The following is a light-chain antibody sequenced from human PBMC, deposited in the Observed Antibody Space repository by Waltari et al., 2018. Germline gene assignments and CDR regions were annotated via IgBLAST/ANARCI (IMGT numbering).Light chain of an antibody. Sequence: EIVLTQSPDFQSGTQKEKVTITCRASQSIGSNLHWFQQKPDQSPKLLIKYASQSFSGVPSRFSGSGSGTDFTLTINSLEAEDAATYYCHQSNSFPLTFGGGTKVEI. V-gene: IGKV6-21*01. CDR3: HQSNSFPLT. J-gene: IGKJ4*01. CDR2: YAS. CDR1: QSIGSN.